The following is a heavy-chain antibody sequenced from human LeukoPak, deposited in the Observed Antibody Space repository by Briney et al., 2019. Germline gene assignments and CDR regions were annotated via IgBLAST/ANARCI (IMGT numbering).Heavy chain of an antibody. CDR2: ISWNSGSI. CDR1: GFTFDDYA. V-gene: IGHV3-9*01. D-gene: IGHD1-26*01. CDR3: AKDGSMYSGSYYQSWFDP. J-gene: IGHJ5*02. Sequence: PGGSLRLSCAASGFTFDDYAMHWVRQAPGKGLEWVSGISWNSGSIGYADSVKGRFTISRDNAKNSLYLQMNSLRAEDTALYYCAKDGSMYSGSYYQSWFDPWGQGTLVTVSS.